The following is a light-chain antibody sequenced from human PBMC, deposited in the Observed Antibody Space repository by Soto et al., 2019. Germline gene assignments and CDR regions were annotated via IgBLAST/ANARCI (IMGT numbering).Light chain of an antibody. J-gene: IGKJ1*01. CDR2: GAY. CDR3: KQYDNWPRT. V-gene: IGKV3-15*01. Sequence: EIVMTQSPATLSVSPGERATLSCRASQSVGRNLAWYQQKPGQAPRLLIYGAYTRATGIQARFSGSGSGTEFTLTIRSLQSEDFAIYYCKQYDNWPRTFGQGTKVDIK. CDR1: QSVGRN.